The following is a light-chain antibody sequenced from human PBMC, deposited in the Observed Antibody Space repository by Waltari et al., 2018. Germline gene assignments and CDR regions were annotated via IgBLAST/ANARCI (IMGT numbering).Light chain of an antibody. Sequence: QSALTQPASVSGSPGQSIPISSTGTTSHVGRSNLVPWYQQHPGKAPKLMIYEVSKRPSGVSNRFSGAKSGNTASLTISGLQAEDEADYYCCSYAGSSIWVFGGGTKLTVL. CDR1: TSHVGRSNL. V-gene: IGLV2-23*02. CDR3: CSYAGSSIWV. J-gene: IGLJ3*02. CDR2: EVS.